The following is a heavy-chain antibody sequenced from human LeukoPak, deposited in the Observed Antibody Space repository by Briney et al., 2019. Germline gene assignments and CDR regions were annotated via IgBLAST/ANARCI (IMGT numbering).Heavy chain of an antibody. CDR2: INSRDDKT. CDR3: AKPHYYDSSGYPYYFDY. J-gene: IGHJ4*02. Sequence: PGGSLRLSCAASGFTFSSSAMSWVRQAPGKGLEWVSTINSRDDKTYYADSVKGRFTVPRDNSKNTLYLQMNSLRAEDTAVYYCAKPHYYDSSGYPYYFDYWGQGTLVTVSS. CDR1: GFTFSSSA. V-gene: IGHV3-23*01. D-gene: IGHD3-22*01.